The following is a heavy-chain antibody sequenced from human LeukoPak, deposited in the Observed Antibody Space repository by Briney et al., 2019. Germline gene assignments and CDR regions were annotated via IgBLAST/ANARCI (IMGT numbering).Heavy chain of an antibody. V-gene: IGHV1-69*13. Sequence: ASVKVSCKASGGTFSSYAISWVRQAPGQGPEWMGGIIPIFGTANYAQKFQGRVTITADESTSTAYMELSSLRSEDTAVYYCARDLAYCGGDCYSDDYYYYGMDVWGQGTTVTVSS. CDR2: IIPIFGTA. D-gene: IGHD2-21*02. J-gene: IGHJ6*02. CDR3: ARDLAYCGGDCYSDDYYYYGMDV. CDR1: GGTFSSYA.